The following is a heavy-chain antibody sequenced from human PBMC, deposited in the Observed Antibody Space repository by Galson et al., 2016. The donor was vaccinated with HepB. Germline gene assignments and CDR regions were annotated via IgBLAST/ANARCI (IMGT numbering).Heavy chain of an antibody. J-gene: IGHJ4*02. V-gene: IGHV3-30*03. D-gene: IGHD3-10*01. Sequence: SLRLSCAVSGFFTFSSYGMHWVRQAPGKGLEWVALISYDGSDKYYADSVKGRFTNSRDNSKNTLYLQMNSLRAEDTAVYYCAPGSIGAPFDYWGQGTLVTVSS. CDR2: ISYDGSDK. CDR1: GFFTFSSYG. CDR3: APGSIGAPFDY.